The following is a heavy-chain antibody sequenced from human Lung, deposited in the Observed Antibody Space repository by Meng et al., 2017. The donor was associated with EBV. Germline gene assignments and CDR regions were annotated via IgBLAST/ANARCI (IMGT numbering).Heavy chain of an antibody. Sequence: EVQLVEAGGGSVQPGGSLRLSCAASEFTFSSYWMHWVRQAPGKGLVWVSRINSDGSSTSYADSVKGRFSISRDNAKNTLYLQMNSLTVDDTAVYYCSRDLVGSADSWGQGTLVTVSS. CDR1: EFTFSSYW. V-gene: IGHV3-74*01. CDR2: INSDGSST. CDR3: SRDLVGSADS. D-gene: IGHD2-8*02. J-gene: IGHJ4*02.